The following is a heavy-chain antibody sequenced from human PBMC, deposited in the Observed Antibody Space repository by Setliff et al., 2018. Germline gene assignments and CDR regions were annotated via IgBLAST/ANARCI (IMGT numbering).Heavy chain of an antibody. CDR1: GGTFSSYA. CDR3: ATDLCDASSCFGAFDY. V-gene: IGHV1-69*13. CDR2: IIPIFGTA. Sequence: ASVKVSCKASGGTFSSYAISWVRQAPGQGLEWMGGIIPIFGTANYAQKFQGRVTITADESTSTAYMELSSLRSEDTAVYFCATDLCDASSCFGAFDYWGQGTLVTVSS. D-gene: IGHD2-2*01. J-gene: IGHJ4*02.